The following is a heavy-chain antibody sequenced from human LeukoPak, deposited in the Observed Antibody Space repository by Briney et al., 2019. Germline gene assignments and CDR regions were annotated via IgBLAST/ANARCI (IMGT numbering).Heavy chain of an antibody. J-gene: IGHJ4*02. CDR1: VGSISSYY. CDR3: AREGYCSGGSCYDY. D-gene: IGHD2-15*01. CDR2: IYYSGST. Sequence: SETLSLTCTVSVGSISSYYWSWIRQPPGKGLEWIGYIYYSGSTNYNPSLKSRVTISVDTPKNQFSLKLSSVTAADTAVYYCAREGYCSGGSCYDYWGQGTLVTVSS. V-gene: IGHV4-59*08.